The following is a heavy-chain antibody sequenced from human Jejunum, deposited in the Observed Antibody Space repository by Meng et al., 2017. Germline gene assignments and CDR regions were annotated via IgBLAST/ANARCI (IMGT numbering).Heavy chain of an antibody. V-gene: IGHV3-21*01. J-gene: IGHJ6*02. CDR3: ARGLVVTPDVYYSYYGMDV. CDR1: GFTFRNYG. CDR2: ISNDRGYV. Sequence: GESLKISCAASGFTFRNYGMNWVRQAPGKGLEWVSFISNDRGYVYYADSVKGRFTISRDNVDNSLFLQMNSLRAEDTAVYYCARGLVVTPDVYYSYYGMDVWGQGTTVTVSS. D-gene: IGHD4-23*01.